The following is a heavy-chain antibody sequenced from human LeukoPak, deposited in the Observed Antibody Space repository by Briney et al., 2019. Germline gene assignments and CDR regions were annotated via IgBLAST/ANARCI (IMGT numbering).Heavy chain of an antibody. V-gene: IGHV3-23*01. J-gene: IGHJ6*02. CDR1: GFIFSNYA. Sequence: GGSLRLSCAASGFIFSNYAMTWVRQAPGKGLEYISSITDSGGSAYYADSVKGRFTLSRDNSRDTLYLHRNRLRAEDTALYSCAKGGLGQASGLDVWGQGTTVIVSS. CDR2: ITDSGGSA. CDR3: AKGGLGQASGLDV. D-gene: IGHD3-10*01.